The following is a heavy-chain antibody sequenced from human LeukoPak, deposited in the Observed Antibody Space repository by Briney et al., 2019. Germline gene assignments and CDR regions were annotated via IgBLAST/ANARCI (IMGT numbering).Heavy chain of an antibody. V-gene: IGHV4-28*01. CDR1: WYYISSSNW. CDR3: AGPSGYGDYVFDY. Sequence: SGTLSLTCAVSWYYISSSNWWGWIRQPPGKGLEWIGYIYYSGSAYYKPSLKSRVTMSVDTSKNQFSLKLSSVTAVDTAVYYCAGPSGYGDYVFDYGGQGTLVTVSS. D-gene: IGHD4-17*01. CDR2: IYYSGSA. J-gene: IGHJ4*02.